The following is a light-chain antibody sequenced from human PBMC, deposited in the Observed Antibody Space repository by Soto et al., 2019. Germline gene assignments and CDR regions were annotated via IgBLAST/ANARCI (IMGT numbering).Light chain of an antibody. Sequence: EIVLTQSPGTLSLSPGERGTLSCRASQNLGTLYLAWFQQKSGQAPRLLIYSASRRATGIPDRFTGSGSGTDFALTINRVEPEDFAVYFCQQYAGSPRTLGQGTKEEIK. CDR2: SAS. V-gene: IGKV3-20*01. CDR3: QQYAGSPRT. CDR1: QNLGTLY. J-gene: IGKJ1*01.